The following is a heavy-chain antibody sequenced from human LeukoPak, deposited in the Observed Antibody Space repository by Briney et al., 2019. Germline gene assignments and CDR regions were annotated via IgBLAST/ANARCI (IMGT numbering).Heavy chain of an antibody. Sequence: SETLSLTCTVSGGSISSYYWSWIRQPAGKGLEWIGRIYTSGSTNYNPSLKSRVTISVDRSKNQFSLKLSSVTAADTAVYYCARVSEYSSSSDYWGQGTLVTVSS. CDR1: GGSISSYY. V-gene: IGHV4-4*07. J-gene: IGHJ4*02. CDR3: ARVSEYSSSSDY. CDR2: IYTSGST. D-gene: IGHD6-6*01.